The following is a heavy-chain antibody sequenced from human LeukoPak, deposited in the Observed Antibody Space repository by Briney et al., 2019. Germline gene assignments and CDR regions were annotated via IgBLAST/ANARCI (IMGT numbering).Heavy chain of an antibody. Sequence: TSESLSLSCTVSGDSISSRSHYWGWIRQPPGKGLEWIGSIYYSGISYYNPSLKSRVTISVDMSKNQFSLKLSSVNAADTAVYYCARHSSSGWKYWFDPWGQGTLVTVSS. D-gene: IGHD6-19*01. CDR3: ARHSSSGWKYWFDP. J-gene: IGHJ5*02. CDR1: GDSISSRSHY. CDR2: IYYSGIS. V-gene: IGHV4-39*01.